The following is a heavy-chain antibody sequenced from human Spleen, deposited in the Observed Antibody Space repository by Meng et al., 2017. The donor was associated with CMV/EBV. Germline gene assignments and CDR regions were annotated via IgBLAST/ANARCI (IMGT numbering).Heavy chain of an antibody. CDR2: IYYSGST. Sequence: SETLSLTCTVSGGSISTWYWNWIRQPPGKGLEWIGSIYYSGSTYYGPSLKSRVTISVDTSKNQFSLKVSSVTAADTAVYYCAREAAGYYYYYGMDVWGQGTTVTVSS. D-gene: IGHD6-13*01. CDR3: AREAAGYYYYYGMDV. V-gene: IGHV4-59*12. J-gene: IGHJ6*02. CDR1: GGSISTWY.